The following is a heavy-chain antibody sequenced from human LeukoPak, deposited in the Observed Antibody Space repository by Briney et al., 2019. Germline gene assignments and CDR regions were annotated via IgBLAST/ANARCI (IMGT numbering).Heavy chain of an antibody. J-gene: IGHJ5*02. CDR3: AKKRWLQFFAWFDP. V-gene: IGHV3-30*02. CDR1: GFPFSDYV. Sequence: PGGSLRLSCAASGFPFSDYVMHWVRQAPGKGLEWVSVIRYDGNNKYYADSVKGRFTISRDNSKNTLYQQMNSLESEDTAVYYCAKKRWLQFFAWFDPWGQGTLVTVSS. CDR2: IRYDGNNK. D-gene: IGHD5-24*01.